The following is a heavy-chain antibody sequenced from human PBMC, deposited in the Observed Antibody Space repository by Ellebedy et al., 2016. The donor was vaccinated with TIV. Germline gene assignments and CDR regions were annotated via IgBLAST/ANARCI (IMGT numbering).Heavy chain of an antibody. J-gene: IGHJ6*02. Sequence: GESLKISCAASGFTLSSYSMNWVRQAPGKGLEWVSSISSTSTYIYYADSVKGRFTISRDNAKNSLYLQMNSLRAEDTAVYYCARDLGYSYGHYGMDVWGQGTTVTVSS. CDR1: GFTLSSYS. CDR3: ARDLGYSYGHYGMDV. V-gene: IGHV3-21*01. D-gene: IGHD5-18*01. CDR2: ISSTSTYI.